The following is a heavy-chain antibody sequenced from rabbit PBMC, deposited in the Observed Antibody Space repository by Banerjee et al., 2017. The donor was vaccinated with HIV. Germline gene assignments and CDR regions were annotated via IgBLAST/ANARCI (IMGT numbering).Heavy chain of an antibody. CDR1: GFTLSSSDY. CDR3: AGDSLGVDWAVYFNL. V-gene: IGHV1S45*01. D-gene: IGHD3-1*01. J-gene: IGHJ4*01. CDR2: IVAGSSGTT. Sequence: QEHLEESGGGLVKPEGSLTLTCTASGFTLSSSDYMCWVRQAPGKGLEWIGCIVAGSSGTTYYASWAKGRFTISKTSSTTVTLQMTSLTAADTATYFCAGDSLGVDWAVYFNLWGPGTLVTVS.